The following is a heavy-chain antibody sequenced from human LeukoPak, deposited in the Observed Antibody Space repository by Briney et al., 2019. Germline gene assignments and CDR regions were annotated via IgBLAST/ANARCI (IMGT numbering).Heavy chain of an antibody. Sequence: PGGSLRLSCAASGFTFSSYGLHWVRQDPGEGVEWVAFIRYDGRDKYYADSVKGRFTISRDNSKNTLYLQMNSLRAEDTTIYYCARESESYDSSGSTFGYWGQGTLVTVSS. CDR2: IRYDGRDK. J-gene: IGHJ4*02. CDR1: GFTFSSYG. CDR3: ARESESYDSSGSTFGY. V-gene: IGHV3-30*02. D-gene: IGHD3-22*01.